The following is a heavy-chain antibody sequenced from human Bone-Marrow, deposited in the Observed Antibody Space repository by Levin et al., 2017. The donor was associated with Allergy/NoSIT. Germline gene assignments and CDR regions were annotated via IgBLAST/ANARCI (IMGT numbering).Heavy chain of an antibody. CDR3: ARDSYGDYTLVDY. V-gene: IGHV3-21*01. J-gene: IGHJ4*02. CDR2: ISSSSSYI. Sequence: GGSLRLSCAASGFTFSSYSMNWVRQAPGKGLEWVSSISSSSSYIYYADSVKGRFTISRDNAKNSLYLQMNSLRAEDTAVYYCARDSYGDYTLVDYWGQGTLVTVSS. CDR1: GFTFSSYS. D-gene: IGHD4-17*01.